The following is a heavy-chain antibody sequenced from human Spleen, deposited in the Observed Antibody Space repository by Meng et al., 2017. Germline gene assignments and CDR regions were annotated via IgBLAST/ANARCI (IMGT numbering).Heavy chain of an antibody. V-gene: IGHV4-34*01. CDR3: ARGPTTMAHDFDY. Sequence: QVQRQQWGAGLLKPSETLSLPCAVYIGSFSDNYWSWIRQPPGKGLEWIGEINHSGSTNYNPSLKSRATISVDTSQNNLSLKLSSVTAADSAVYYCARGPTTMAHDFDYWGQGTLVTVSS. CDR1: IGSFSDNY. J-gene: IGHJ4*02. D-gene: IGHD4-11*01. CDR2: INHSGST.